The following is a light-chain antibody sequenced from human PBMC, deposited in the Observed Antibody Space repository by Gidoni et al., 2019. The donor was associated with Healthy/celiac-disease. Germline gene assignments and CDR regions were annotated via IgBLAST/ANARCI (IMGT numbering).Light chain of an antibody. CDR2: DVS. V-gene: IGLV2-14*03. CDR1: SSDVGGYNY. J-gene: IGLJ1*01. CDR3: SSYTSSSTLEDV. Sequence: QSALTQPAPASGSPGQSTPISFTGTSSDVGGYNYVSWYQQHPGKAPKLMIYDVSKRPSGVSNRFAGSKSGNTASLTISGLQAEDEADYYCSSYTSSSTLEDVFGTGTKVTVL.